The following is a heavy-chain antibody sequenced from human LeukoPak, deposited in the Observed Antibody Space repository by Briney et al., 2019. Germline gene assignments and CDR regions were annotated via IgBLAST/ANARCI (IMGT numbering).Heavy chain of an antibody. CDR3: AKDMADSSGYYLGSYFDY. CDR1: GFTFDDYA. Sequence: GRSLRLSCAASGFTFDDYAMHWVRQAPGKGLEWVSGLSWNSGSIGYADSVKGRFTISRDNAKNSLYLQMNSLRAEDTALYYCAKDMADSSGYYLGSYFDYWGQGTLVTVSS. V-gene: IGHV3-9*01. D-gene: IGHD3-22*01. CDR2: LSWNSGSI. J-gene: IGHJ4*02.